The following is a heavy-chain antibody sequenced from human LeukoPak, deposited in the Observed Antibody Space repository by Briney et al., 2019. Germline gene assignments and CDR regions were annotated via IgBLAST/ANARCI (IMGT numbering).Heavy chain of an antibody. Sequence: ASVKVSCKASGGTFSSYAISWVRQAPGQGVEWMGGIIPIFGTANYAQKFQGRVTITTDESTSTAYMELSSLRSEDTAVYYCARDLYYYDSSGYFDYWGQGTLVTVSS. J-gene: IGHJ4*02. V-gene: IGHV1-69*05. CDR2: IIPIFGTA. D-gene: IGHD3-22*01. CDR3: ARDLYYYDSSGYFDY. CDR1: GGTFSSYA.